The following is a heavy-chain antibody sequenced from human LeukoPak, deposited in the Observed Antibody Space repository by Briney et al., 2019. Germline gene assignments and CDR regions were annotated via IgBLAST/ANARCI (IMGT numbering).Heavy chain of an antibody. CDR1: GGSIISSGYY. CDR2: FYYSGIT. J-gene: IGHJ3*02. Sequence: SETLSLTCTVSGGSIISSGYYWDWIRQPTGKELEWIGNFYYSGITYYNPSLRSRVTISVDTSKNQFSLKLSSVTAADTAVYYCASHHSGASPSDAFDIWGHGTMVTVSS. V-gene: IGHV4-39*01. CDR3: ASHHSGASPSDAFDI. D-gene: IGHD5-12*01.